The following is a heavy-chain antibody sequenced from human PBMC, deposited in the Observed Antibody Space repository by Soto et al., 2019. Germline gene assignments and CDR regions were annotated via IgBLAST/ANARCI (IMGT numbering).Heavy chain of an antibody. D-gene: IGHD1-1*01. CDR3: ARSSTVDTTPGGTHFDY. J-gene: IGHJ4*02. CDR2: INRGNGNT. Sequence: QVQLVQSGAEEKKPGASVKVSCKASGYTFSNFAMQWVRQAPGQRLEWMGWINRGNGNTEYSQKFQGRVTITRDTSASSVYMELSSLTSEDTAVYYCARSSTVDTTPGGTHFDYWGQGTLVTVSS. CDR1: GYTFSNFA. V-gene: IGHV1-3*05.